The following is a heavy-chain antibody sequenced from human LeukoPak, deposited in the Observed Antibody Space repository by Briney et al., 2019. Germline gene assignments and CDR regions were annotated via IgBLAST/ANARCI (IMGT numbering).Heavy chain of an antibody. CDR1: GYSISSGYY. CDR2: IYHSGST. Sequence: PSETLSLTCTVSGYSISSGYYWGWIRQPPGKGLEWIGSIYHSGSTYYNPSLKSRVTISVDTSKNQFSLKLSSVTAADTAVYYCARDLFKAAMVHYYYMDVWGKGTTVTVSS. V-gene: IGHV4-38-2*02. D-gene: IGHD5-18*01. J-gene: IGHJ6*03. CDR3: ARDLFKAAMVHYYYMDV.